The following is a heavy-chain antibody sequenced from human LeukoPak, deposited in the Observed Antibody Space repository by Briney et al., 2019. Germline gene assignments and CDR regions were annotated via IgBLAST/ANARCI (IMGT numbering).Heavy chain of an antibody. CDR1: GFTFSSYA. CDR3: AKAPSSSSWEIDFDY. CDR2: ISGSGGST. J-gene: IGHJ4*02. D-gene: IGHD6-13*01. Sequence: PGGSLRLSCAASGFTFSSYAMSWVRQAPGKGLEWVSAISGSGGSTYYADSVKGRFTISRDNSKNTLCLQMNSLRAEDTAVYYCAKAPSSSSWEIDFDYWGQGTLVTVSS. V-gene: IGHV3-23*01.